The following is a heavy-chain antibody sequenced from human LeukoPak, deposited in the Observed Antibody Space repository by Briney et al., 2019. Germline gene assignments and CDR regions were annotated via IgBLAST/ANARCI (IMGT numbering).Heavy chain of an antibody. CDR2: ISWNSGST. CDR1: GFTFDDYA. J-gene: IGHJ6*02. V-gene: IGHV3-9*01. CDR3: AKDQATFGIYDYGMDV. Sequence: GRSLRLSCAASGFTFDDYAMYWVRQSPGKGLEWVSGISWNSGSTGYGDSVRGRFTISRDNAKKSLYLQMNSLRDEDTALYYCAKDQATFGIYDYGMDVWGQGTKVTVSS. D-gene: IGHD3-3*01.